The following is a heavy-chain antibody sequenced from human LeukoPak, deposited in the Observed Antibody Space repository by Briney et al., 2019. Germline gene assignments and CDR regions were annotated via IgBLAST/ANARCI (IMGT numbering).Heavy chain of an antibody. CDR1: GGSISSGGYY. CDR3: ARVDPAAGTFDY. D-gene: IGHD6-13*01. J-gene: IGHJ4*02. Sequence: SETLSLTCTVSGGSISSGGYYWSWIRQPPGKGLEWIGYIYHSGSTYYNPSLKSRVTISVDRSKNQFSLKLSSVTAADTAVYYCARVDPAAGTFDYWGQGTLVTVSS. CDR2: IYHSGST. V-gene: IGHV4-30-2*01.